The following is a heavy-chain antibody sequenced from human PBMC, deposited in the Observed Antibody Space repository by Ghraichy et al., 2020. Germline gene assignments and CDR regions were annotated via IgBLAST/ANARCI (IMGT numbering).Heavy chain of an antibody. V-gene: IGHV3-53*01. Sequence: GESLNISCAASGVSVSSNQMAWVRQAPGKGLEWVSILYSDGSGFYADTVRGRFTISRDESKNTLYLQMNSLRAEDTAVYYCARDRRYCGNNCYLYYYYGMDLWGRGTTGTVSS. CDR1: GVSVSSNQ. J-gene: IGHJ6*02. D-gene: IGHD2-21*01. CDR3: ARDRRYCGNNCYLYYYYGMDL. CDR2: LYSDGSG.